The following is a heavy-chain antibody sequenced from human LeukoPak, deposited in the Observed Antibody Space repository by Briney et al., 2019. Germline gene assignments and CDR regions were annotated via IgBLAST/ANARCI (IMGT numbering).Heavy chain of an antibody. J-gene: IGHJ4*02. CDR1: GGTFSSYA. CDR3: ARDSGYYDSSGYYTIFGY. D-gene: IGHD3-22*01. V-gene: IGHV1-69*04. CDR2: IIPILGIA. Sequence: SVKVSCKASGGTFSSYAISWARQAPGQGLEWMGRIIPILGIANYAQKFQGRVTITADKSTSTAYMELSSLRSEDTAVYYCARDSGYYDSSGYYTIFGYWGQGTLVTVSS.